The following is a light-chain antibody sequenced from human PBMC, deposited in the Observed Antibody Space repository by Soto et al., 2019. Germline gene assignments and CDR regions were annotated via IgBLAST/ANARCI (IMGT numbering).Light chain of an antibody. CDR3: ASWDESLSGGI. CDR1: SSNIGSTSTIASGY. V-gene: IGLV1-47*01. J-gene: IGLJ2*01. CDR2: RNT. Sequence: QSVLTQPPSASGTPGQRVIISCSGSSSNIGSTSTIASGYVHWYQQLPGTIPKLLIYRNTQRHSAVPDRFSGSKSGASASLAISDLLSEDEAYYYCASWDESLSGGIFGGGTKLTVL.